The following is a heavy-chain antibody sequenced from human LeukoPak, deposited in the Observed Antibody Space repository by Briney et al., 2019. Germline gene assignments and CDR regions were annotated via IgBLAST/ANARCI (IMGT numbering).Heavy chain of an antibody. D-gene: IGHD3-10*01. CDR1: GFTFSTYT. CDR2: INGGSTKI. V-gene: IGHV3-48*04. CDR3: ARIYGSGSHSHFDY. J-gene: IGHJ4*02. Sequence: GGSLRLSCAASGFTFSTYTMNWVRQAPGKGLEWLSYINGGSTKIYYADSVQGQFTISRDNAKNSLYLQMNSLRAEDTAVYYCARIYGSGSHSHFDYWGQGTLVTVSS.